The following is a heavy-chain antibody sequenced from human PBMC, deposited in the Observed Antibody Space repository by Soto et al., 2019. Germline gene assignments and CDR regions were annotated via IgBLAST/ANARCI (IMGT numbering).Heavy chain of an antibody. Sequence: QVQLVESGGGVVQPGRSLRLSCAASGFTFSSYGMHWVRQAPGKGLEWVAVIWYDGSNKYYADSVKGRFTISRDNSKNTLYLQMNSLRAEDTAVYYCARSSHYYDIVPTDYWGQGTLVTVSS. D-gene: IGHD3-22*01. V-gene: IGHV3-33*01. CDR1: GFTFSSYG. CDR3: ARSSHYYDIVPTDY. J-gene: IGHJ4*02. CDR2: IWYDGSNK.